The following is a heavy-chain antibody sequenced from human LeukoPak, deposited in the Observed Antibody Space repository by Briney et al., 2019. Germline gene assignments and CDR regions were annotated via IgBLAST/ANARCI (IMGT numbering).Heavy chain of an antibody. V-gene: IGHV3-23*01. CDR2: ISGSDGST. J-gene: IGHJ4*02. CDR3: ANTPLEGGYTGGVFDY. CDR1: GFPFSSYA. Sequence: GGSLRLSCAASGFPFSSYAMNWVRQAPGKGLEWVSYISGSDGSTYYADSVKRRFTISRDNSKNTLYLQMNSLRAEDTAVYYCANTPLEGGYTGGVFDYWGQGTLVTVSS. D-gene: IGHD3-22*01.